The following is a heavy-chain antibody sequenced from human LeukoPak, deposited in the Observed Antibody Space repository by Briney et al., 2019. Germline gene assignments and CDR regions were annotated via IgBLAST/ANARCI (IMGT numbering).Heavy chain of an antibody. J-gene: IGHJ5*02. CDR2: IYHSGST. Sequence: PSETLSLTCTVSGYSISSGYYWGWIRQPPGKGLEWIGSIYHSGSTYYNPPLKSRVTISVDTSKNQFSLKLSSVTAADTAVYYCARDRWLVPSWFDPWGQGTLVTVSS. D-gene: IGHD6-19*01. CDR1: GYSISSGYY. V-gene: IGHV4-38-2*02. CDR3: ARDRWLVPSWFDP.